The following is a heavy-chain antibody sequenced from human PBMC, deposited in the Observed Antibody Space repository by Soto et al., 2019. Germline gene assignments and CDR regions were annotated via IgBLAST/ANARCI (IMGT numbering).Heavy chain of an antibody. V-gene: IGHV4-34*01. CDR2: INHSGST. D-gene: IGHD2-15*01. CDR3: ARGPLDLFIVENGMDV. Sequence: QVQLQQWGAGLLKPSETLSLTCAVYGGSFSGYYWSWIRQPPGKGLEWIGEINHSGSTNYNPSLKSRVTIAVDTSKYQFSLKLSSVTAADTAVYYCARGPLDLFIVENGMDVWGQGTTVTVSS. CDR1: GGSFSGYY. J-gene: IGHJ6*02.